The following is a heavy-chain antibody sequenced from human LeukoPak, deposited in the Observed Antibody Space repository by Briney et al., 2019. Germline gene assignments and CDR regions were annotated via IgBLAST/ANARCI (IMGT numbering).Heavy chain of an antibody. D-gene: IGHD3-10*01. V-gene: IGHV3-23*01. CDR1: GFTFSSYA. Sequence: PGGSLRLSCAASGFTFSSYAMSWVRQAPGKGLEWVSVISGSGYSTYYADSVKGGFTISRDNSKNRLYLKISSLRAEDTAVYYCAKDRSGSTAEYFQHWGQGTLVTVSS. CDR2: ISGSGYST. J-gene: IGHJ1*01. CDR3: AKDRSGSTAEYFQH.